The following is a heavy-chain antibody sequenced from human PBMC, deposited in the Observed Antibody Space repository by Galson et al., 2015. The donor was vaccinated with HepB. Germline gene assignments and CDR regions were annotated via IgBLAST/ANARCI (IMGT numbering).Heavy chain of an antibody. CDR1: GFTFSGSA. Sequence: SLRLSCADSGFTFSGSAMHWVRQASGKGLEWVGRIRSKANSYATAYAASVKGRFTISRDDSKNTAYLQMNSLKTEDTAVYYCTSLYSSTSPGVWGQGTTVTVSS. CDR3: TSLYSSTSPGV. CDR2: IRSKANSYAT. J-gene: IGHJ6*02. V-gene: IGHV3-73*01. D-gene: IGHD6-13*01.